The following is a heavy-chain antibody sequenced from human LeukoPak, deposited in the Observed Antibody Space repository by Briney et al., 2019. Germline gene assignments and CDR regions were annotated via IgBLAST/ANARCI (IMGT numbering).Heavy chain of an antibody. V-gene: IGHV3-49*04. Sequence: PGGSLRLSGTGFGFTFRDYAVSWVRQAPGKGLECIGFIRSKVYGGTTEYAASVKGRFTISRDDSKSIAYLQMNSLKTEDTAVYYCTRDPYYFDSSGYYHHAFDIWGQGTMVAVSS. J-gene: IGHJ3*02. CDR3: TRDPYYFDSSGYYHHAFDI. D-gene: IGHD3-22*01. CDR1: GFTFRDYA. CDR2: IRSKVYGGTT.